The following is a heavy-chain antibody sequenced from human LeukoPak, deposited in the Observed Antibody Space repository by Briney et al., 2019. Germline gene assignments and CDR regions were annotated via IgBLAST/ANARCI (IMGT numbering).Heavy chain of an antibody. J-gene: IGHJ4*02. D-gene: IGHD3-10*01. CDR2: IYYSGST. V-gene: IGHV4-30-4*01. CDR1: GCSISSGDYY. CDR3: ARVTMVRGVIEVDY. Sequence: PSETLSLTCTVSGCSISSGDYYWGWLRQPPGKGLEWIGYIYYSGSTYYNPSLKSPVTISVDTSKNQFSLKLSSVTAADTAVYYCARVTMVRGVIEVDYWGQGTLVTVSS.